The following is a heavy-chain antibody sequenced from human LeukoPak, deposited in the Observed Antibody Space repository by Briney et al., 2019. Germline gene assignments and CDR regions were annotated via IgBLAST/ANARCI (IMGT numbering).Heavy chain of an antibody. CDR2: ISGSGGTT. J-gene: IGHJ5*02. Sequence: PGGSLRLSCAASGFTFSSYAMSWVRQAPGKGLEWVSAISGSGGTTLYAASVEGRFTISRDSSKNTLFLQMNSLRAEDTAVYFCARCRRYTTGWYNWLDPWGQGTQVTVSS. CDR3: ARCRRYTTGWYNWLDP. CDR1: GFTFSSYA. V-gene: IGHV3-23*01. D-gene: IGHD6-19*01.